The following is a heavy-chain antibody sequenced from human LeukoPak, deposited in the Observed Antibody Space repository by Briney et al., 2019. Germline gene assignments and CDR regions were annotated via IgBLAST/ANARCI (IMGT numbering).Heavy chain of an antibody. J-gene: IGHJ5*02. V-gene: IGHV1-2*02. CDR1: GYTFTGYY. CDR3: ARDLGYCSGGSCYSSWFDP. CDR2: INPNSGGT. Sequence: ASVKVSCKASGYTFTGYYMHWVRQAPGQGLEWMGWINPNSGGTNYAQKFQGRVTMTRDTSISTAYMELSRLRSDDTAVYYCARDLGYCSGGSCYSSWFDPWGQETLVTVSS. D-gene: IGHD2-15*01.